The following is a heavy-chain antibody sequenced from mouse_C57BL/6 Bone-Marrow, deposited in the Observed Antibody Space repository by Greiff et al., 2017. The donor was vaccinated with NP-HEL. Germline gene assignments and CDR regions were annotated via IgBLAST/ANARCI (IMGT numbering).Heavy chain of an antibody. V-gene: IGHV1-52*01. Sequence: QVQLQQSGAELVRPGSSVKLSCKASGYTFTSYWMHWVKQRPIQGLEWIGNIDPSDSETHYNQKFKDKATLTVDKSSSTAYMQLSSLTSEDSAVYYCARDYYGSRDWYFDVWGTGTTVTVSS. CDR2: IDPSDSET. J-gene: IGHJ1*03. D-gene: IGHD1-1*01. CDR1: GYTFTSYW. CDR3: ARDYYGSRDWYFDV.